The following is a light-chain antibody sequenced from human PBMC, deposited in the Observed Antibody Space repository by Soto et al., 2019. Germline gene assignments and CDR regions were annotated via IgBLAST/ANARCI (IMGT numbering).Light chain of an antibody. Sequence: QSALTQPASVSGSHGQSITISCTGTSSDVGGYDYVSWYQQHPGKAPKLMIYDVSSRPSGVSNRFSGSKSGSTASLTISGLQAEDEADYYCNSYTSSTTLVFGGGTKLTVL. CDR3: NSYTSSTTLV. J-gene: IGLJ2*01. V-gene: IGLV2-14*03. CDR1: SSDVGGYDY. CDR2: DVS.